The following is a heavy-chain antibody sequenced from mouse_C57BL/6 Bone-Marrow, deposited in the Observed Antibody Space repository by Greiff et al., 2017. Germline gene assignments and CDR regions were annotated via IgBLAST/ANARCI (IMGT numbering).Heavy chain of an antibody. CDR2: ISSGGSYT. CDR1: GFTFSSYG. V-gene: IGHV5-6*01. Sequence: EVQVVESGGDLVKPGGSLKLSCAASGFTFSSYGMSWVRQTPDKRLEWVATISSGGSYTYYPASVKGRFTISRDNAKNTLYLQMSSLKSEDTAMYYCARRGFYYGSRGYFDVWGTGTTVTVSS. CDR3: ARRGFYYGSRGYFDV. J-gene: IGHJ1*03. D-gene: IGHD1-1*01.